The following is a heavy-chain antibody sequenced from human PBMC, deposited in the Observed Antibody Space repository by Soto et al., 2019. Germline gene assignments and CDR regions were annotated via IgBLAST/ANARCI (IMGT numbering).Heavy chain of an antibody. CDR1: GGTFSSYA. J-gene: IGHJ4*02. Sequence: VQLVQSGAEVKKPGSSVKVSCKASGGTFSSYAISWVRQAPGQGLEWMGGIIPIFGTANYAQKFQGRVTITADKSTSTAYMELSSLRSDDTAVYYCASPSRDSSGHATFDFWGQGTLVTVSS. V-gene: IGHV1-69*06. D-gene: IGHD3-22*01. CDR3: ASPSRDSSGHATFDF. CDR2: IIPIFGTA.